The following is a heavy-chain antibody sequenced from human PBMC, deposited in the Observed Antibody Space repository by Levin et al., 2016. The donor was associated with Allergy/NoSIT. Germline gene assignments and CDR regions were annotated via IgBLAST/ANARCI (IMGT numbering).Heavy chain of an antibody. D-gene: IGHD6-6*01. CDR3: ARGPFQAAPRTRYYYIDV. V-gene: IGHV1-69*15. J-gene: IGHJ6*03. CDR2: IIPGFAAA. Sequence: WVRQAPGQGLEWMGRIIPGFAAANYAQKFQDRLTITADESTNTAYMELRSLRSEDTAVYYCARGPFQAAPRTRYYYIDVWGKGTTVTVSS.